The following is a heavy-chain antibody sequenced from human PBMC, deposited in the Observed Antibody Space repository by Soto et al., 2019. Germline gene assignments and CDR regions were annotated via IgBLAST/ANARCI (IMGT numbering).Heavy chain of an antibody. CDR2: IWYDGSRQ. Sequence: GGSLRLSCAASGFIFSSYGMHWVRQAPGKGLEWVALIWYDGSRQYYADSVKGRFTISRDNSKNMLYLQMNSLRAEDTAVYYCASPYSGYDTDYYYGMDVWGQGTTVTVSS. D-gene: IGHD5-12*01. CDR3: ASPYSGYDTDYYYGMDV. CDR1: GFIFSSYG. J-gene: IGHJ6*02. V-gene: IGHV3-33*01.